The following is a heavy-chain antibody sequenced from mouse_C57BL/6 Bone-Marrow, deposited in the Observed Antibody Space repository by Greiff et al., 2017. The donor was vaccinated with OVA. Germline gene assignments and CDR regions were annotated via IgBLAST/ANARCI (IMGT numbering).Heavy chain of an antibody. CDR1: GYTFTSYG. J-gene: IGHJ3*01. CDR2: IYPRSGNT. CDR3: ARMGIFISKAWFAY. Sequence: QVQLQQSGAELARPGASVKLSCKASGYTFTSYGISWVKQRTGQGLEWIGEIYPRSGNTYYNEKFKGKATLTADKSSSTAYMELRSLTSEDSAVYFCARMGIFISKAWFAYWGQGTLVTVSA. D-gene: IGHD1-1*01. V-gene: IGHV1-81*01.